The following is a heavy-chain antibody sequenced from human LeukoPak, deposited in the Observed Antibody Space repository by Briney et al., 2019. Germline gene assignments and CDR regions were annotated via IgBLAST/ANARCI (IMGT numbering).Heavy chain of an antibody. CDR1: GGSISSGGYY. D-gene: IGHD3-10*01. CDR2: IYYSGST. J-gene: IGHJ4*02. Sequence: PSETLSLTCTVSGGSISSGGYYWSWIRQHPGKGLEWIGYIYYSGSTYYNPSLKSRVTISVDTSKNQFSLKLSSVTAADTAVYYCARQAYYYGSGSYSLPDYWGQGTLVTVSS. V-gene: IGHV4-31*03. CDR3: ARQAYYYGSGSYSLPDY.